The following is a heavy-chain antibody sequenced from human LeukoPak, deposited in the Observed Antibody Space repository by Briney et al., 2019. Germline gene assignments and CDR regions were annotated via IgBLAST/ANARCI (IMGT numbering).Heavy chain of an antibody. D-gene: IGHD4-17*01. CDR1: GFTFSSYG. CDR2: ISYDGSNK. J-gene: IGHJ4*02. V-gene: IGHV3-30*18. Sequence: GGSLRLSCAASGFTFSSYGMHWVRQAPAKGLEWAAIISYDGSNKYYADSVKGRFTISRDNSKNTLYLQMNGLRAEDTAVYYCAKSTTVTQRGYFDYWGQGTLVTVSS. CDR3: AKSTTVTQRGYFDY.